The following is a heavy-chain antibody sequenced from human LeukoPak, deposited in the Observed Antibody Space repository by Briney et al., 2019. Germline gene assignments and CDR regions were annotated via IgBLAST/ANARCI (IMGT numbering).Heavy chain of an antibody. J-gene: IGHJ4*02. CDR1: GGTFSSYA. V-gene: IGHV1-46*01. CDR2: INPSGGST. Sequence: ASVKVSCKASGGTFSSYAISWVRQAPGQGLEWMGIINPSGGSTSYAQRFQGRVTMTTDTSTRTVYMELRSLRSDDTAVYYCAREGWNYYDSSGYYRTFDYWGQGTLVTVSS. CDR3: AREGWNYYDSSGYYRTFDY. D-gene: IGHD3-22*01.